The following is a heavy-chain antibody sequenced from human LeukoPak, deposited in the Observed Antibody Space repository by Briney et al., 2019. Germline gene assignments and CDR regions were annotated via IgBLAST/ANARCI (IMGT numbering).Heavy chain of an antibody. V-gene: IGHV3-21*01. CDR2: ISSDSTNI. J-gene: IGHJ4*02. D-gene: IGHD2-15*01. Sequence: GGSLRLSCAASGFTFSIYGMNWVRQAPGEGLEWVASISSDSTNIYYTDSVKGRFTISRDNAKNSLYLQMNSLILEDTAVYYCARDGSGSGDYWGQGTLVAVSS. CDR1: GFTFSIYG. CDR3: ARDGSGSGDY.